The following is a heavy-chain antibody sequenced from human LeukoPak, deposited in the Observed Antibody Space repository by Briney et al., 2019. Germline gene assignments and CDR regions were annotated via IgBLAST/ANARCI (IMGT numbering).Heavy chain of an antibody. Sequence: SETLSLTCAVYGGSFSGYYWSWIRQPPGKGLKWIGEINHSGSTNYNPSLKSRVTISVDTSKNQFSLKLSSVTAADTAVYYCARGWVYYDSSGYYLDAFDIWGQGTMVTVSS. D-gene: IGHD3-22*01. J-gene: IGHJ3*02. V-gene: IGHV4-34*01. CDR3: ARGWVYYDSSGYYLDAFDI. CDR1: GGSFSGYY. CDR2: INHSGST.